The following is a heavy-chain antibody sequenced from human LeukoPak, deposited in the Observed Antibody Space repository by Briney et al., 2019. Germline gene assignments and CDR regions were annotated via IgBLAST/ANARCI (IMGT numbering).Heavy chain of an antibody. CDR1: GFTFSDYY. J-gene: IGHJ5*02. D-gene: IGHD3-10*01. Sequence: PGGSLRLSCAASGFTFSDYYMSWIRQAPGKGLEWVSYVSSSGSYTNYGDSVKGRFTISRDNGKNSLYLQMNSLRPEDTAVYYCARDQFREGDKDWFDPWGQGTLVTVSS. CDR2: VSSSGSYT. V-gene: IGHV3-11*05. CDR3: ARDQFREGDKDWFDP.